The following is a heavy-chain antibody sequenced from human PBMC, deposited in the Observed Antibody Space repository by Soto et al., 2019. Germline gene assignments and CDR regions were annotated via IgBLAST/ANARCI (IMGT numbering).Heavy chain of an antibody. V-gene: IGHV3-23*01. J-gene: IGHJ4*02. Sequence: TGGSLRLSCAASGFTFSSYAMSWVRQAPGKGLEWVSAISGSGGSAYYADSVKGRFTISRDNSKNTLYLQMNSLGAEDTAVYYCANPPPIVVVTAILWGQGTLVTVSS. D-gene: IGHD2-21*02. CDR1: GFTFSSYA. CDR2: ISGSGGSA. CDR3: ANPPPIVVVTAIL.